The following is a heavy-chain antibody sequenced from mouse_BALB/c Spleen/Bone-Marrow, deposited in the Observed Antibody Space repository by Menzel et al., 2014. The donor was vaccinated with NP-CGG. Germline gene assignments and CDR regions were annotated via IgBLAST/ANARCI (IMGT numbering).Heavy chain of an antibody. J-gene: IGHJ3*01. CDR3: ARNEGRSFTY. CDR2: IWNDGST. CDR1: GFSLTTYG. V-gene: IGHV2-2*02. Sequence: QVQLQQSGPGLLQPSQSLSITCTVSGFSLTTYGVHWVRQSPGKNLEWLGVIWNDGSTDYNAGFIFRLSISKDNSKSQIFFKMNSLQANGTAIYYCARNEGRSFTYWGQGTLVTVSS.